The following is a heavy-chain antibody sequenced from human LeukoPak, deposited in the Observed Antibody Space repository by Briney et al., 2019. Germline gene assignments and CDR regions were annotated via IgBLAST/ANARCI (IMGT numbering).Heavy chain of an antibody. D-gene: IGHD6-13*01. Sequence: PGGSLRLSCAASGFTFRSYAMAGVRQPPGKELDGVSGINNSGGRTYYADSVKGRFTISRDDSKNTLYLQMNSLKPEDTAVYHCAKGGSSSWGMMGYWGQGTLVTVSS. CDR2: INNSGGRT. CDR3: AKGGSSSWGMMGY. CDR1: GFTFRSYA. J-gene: IGHJ4*02. V-gene: IGHV3-23*01.